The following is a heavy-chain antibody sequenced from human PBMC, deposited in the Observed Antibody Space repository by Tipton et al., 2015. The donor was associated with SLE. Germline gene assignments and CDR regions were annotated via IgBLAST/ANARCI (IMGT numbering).Heavy chain of an antibody. CDR3: ARGGIVATITPYYFDY. CDR1: GFTFSSYA. Sequence: SLRLSCAASGFTFSSYAVSWVRQAPGKGLEWVSYISSSSSTIYYADSVKGRFTISRDNAKNSLYLQMNSLRAEDTAVYYCARGGIVATITPYYFDYWGQGTLVTVSS. V-gene: IGHV3-48*01. J-gene: IGHJ4*02. D-gene: IGHD5-12*01. CDR2: ISSSSSTI.